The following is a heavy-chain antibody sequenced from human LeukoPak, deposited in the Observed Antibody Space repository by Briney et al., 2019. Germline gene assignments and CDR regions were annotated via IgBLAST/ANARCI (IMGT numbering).Heavy chain of an antibody. CDR1: GGTFSSYA. D-gene: IGHD2-2*01. J-gene: IGHJ4*02. V-gene: IGHV1-69*13. Sequence: SVKVSCKASGGTFSSYAISWVRQAPGQGLEWMGGIIPILGTANYAQKFQGRVTITADESTSTAYMELSSLRSEDTAVYYCAKDSYCSSTSCYGLDETTIDYWGQGTLVTVSS. CDR3: AKDSYCSSTSCYGLDETTIDY. CDR2: IIPILGTA.